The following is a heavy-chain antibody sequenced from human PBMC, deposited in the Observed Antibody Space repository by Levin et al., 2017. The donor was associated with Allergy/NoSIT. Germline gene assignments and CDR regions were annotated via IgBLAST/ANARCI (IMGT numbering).Heavy chain of an antibody. V-gene: IGHV4-34*01. Sequence: SQTLSLTCALSGGSLGGYYWTWIRQSPGKGLEWIGDINHRGSTSYNPSLKSRVTISVDTPNNQFSLNLTSVTAADTAVYFCASGATAGTLWYFDLWGRGTLVTVSS. D-gene: IGHD6-13*01. CDR2: INHRGST. CDR3: ASGATAGTLWYFDL. J-gene: IGHJ2*01. CDR1: GGSLGGYY.